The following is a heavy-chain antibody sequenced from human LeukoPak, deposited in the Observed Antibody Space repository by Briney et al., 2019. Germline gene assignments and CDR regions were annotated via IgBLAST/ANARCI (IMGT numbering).Heavy chain of an antibody. CDR2: ISYDGSNK. V-gene: IGHV3-30-3*01. CDR1: GFTFSSYA. J-gene: IGHJ5*02. D-gene: IGHD3-3*01. CDR3: ASPQEGIFGVVTNWFDP. Sequence: GGSLRLSCAASGFTFSSYAMHWVRQAPGKGLEWVAVISYDGSNKYYADSVKGRFTISRDNSKNTLYLQMNSLRAEDTAVYYCASPQEGIFGVVTNWFDPWGQGTLVTVSS.